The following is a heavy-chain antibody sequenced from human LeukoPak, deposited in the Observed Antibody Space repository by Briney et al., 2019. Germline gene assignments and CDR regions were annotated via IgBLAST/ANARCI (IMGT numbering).Heavy chain of an antibody. CDR3: ARDYDFWSGQSEKYGMDV. CDR1: GGTFSSYA. D-gene: IGHD3-3*01. CDR2: IIPIFGTA. V-gene: IGHV1-69*13. Sequence: ASVKVSCKASGGTFSSYAISWVRQAPGQGLEWMGGIIPIFGTANYAQKFQGRVTITADESTSTAYMELSSLRSEDTAVYYCARDYDFWSGQSEKYGMDVWGQATTVTVSS. J-gene: IGHJ6*02.